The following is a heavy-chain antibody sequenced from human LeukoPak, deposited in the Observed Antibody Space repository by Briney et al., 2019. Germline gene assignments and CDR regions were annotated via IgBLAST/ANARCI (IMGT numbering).Heavy chain of an antibody. CDR1: GYTFTGYY. J-gene: IGHJ4*02. CDR2: IDPNSGGT. CDR3: ARDDPGDPDY. D-gene: IGHD1-26*01. V-gene: IGHV1-2*02. Sequence: GRSLRLSCAASGYTFTGYYMHWVRQAPGQGLEWMGWIDPNSGGTNYAQKFQGRVTMTRDTSISTAYMELSRLRSDDTAVYYCARDDPGDPDYWGQGTLVTVSS.